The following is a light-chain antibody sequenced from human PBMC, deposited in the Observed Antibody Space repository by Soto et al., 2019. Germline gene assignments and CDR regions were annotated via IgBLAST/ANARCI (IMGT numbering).Light chain of an antibody. CDR2: ATS. J-gene: IGKJ4*01. CDR1: QSASSY. CDR3: QQYDSSPLT. V-gene: IGKV3-20*01. Sequence: EIVMTQSPATLSLSPWEIATVSCRASQSASSYLAWYQQKPGQAPRLLIYATSSRATGIPGRFSGSGSGTDFTLTISRLEPEDFAVYYCQQYDSSPLTFGGGTKVDI.